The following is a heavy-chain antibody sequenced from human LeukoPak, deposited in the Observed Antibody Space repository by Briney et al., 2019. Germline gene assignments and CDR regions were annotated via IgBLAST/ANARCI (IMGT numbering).Heavy chain of an antibody. D-gene: IGHD6-13*01. CDR3: AHMAAAGSSTTFDY. V-gene: IGHV3-30*02. Sequence: GGSLRLSCAASGFTFSSYGMHWVRQAPGKGLEWVAFIRYDGSNKYYADSVKGRFTISRDNSKNTLYLQMNSMRAEDTAMYYCAHMAAAGSSTTFDYWGQGTLVTVSS. CDR2: IRYDGSNK. CDR1: GFTFSSYG. J-gene: IGHJ4*02.